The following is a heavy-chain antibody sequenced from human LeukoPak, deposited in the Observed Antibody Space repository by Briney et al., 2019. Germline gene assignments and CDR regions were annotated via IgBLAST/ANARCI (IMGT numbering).Heavy chain of an antibody. CDR1: GGSFSSGSYY. V-gene: IGHV4-61*02. CDR2: IYTSGST. J-gene: IGHJ4*02. D-gene: IGHD2-15*01. CDR3: ATTVVAYFDY. Sequence: PSQTLSLTCTVSGGSFSSGSYYWSWIRQPAGKGLEWIGRIYTSGSTNYNPSLKSRVTISVDTSKNQFSLKLSSVTAADTAVYYCATTVVAYFDYWGQGTLVTVSS.